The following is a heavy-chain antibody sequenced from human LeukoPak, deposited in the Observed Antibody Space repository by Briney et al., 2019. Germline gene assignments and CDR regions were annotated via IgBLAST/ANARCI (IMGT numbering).Heavy chain of an antibody. D-gene: IGHD3-10*01. V-gene: IGHV1-46*01. Sequence: PLASVTVSCKASGYTFTSYYMHWVRQAPGQGLEWMGIINPSGGSTSYAQKFQGRVTMTEDTSTDTAYMELSSLRSEDTAVYYCATERYYYGSGGSDYWGQGTLVTVSS. CDR1: GYTFTSYY. J-gene: IGHJ4*02. CDR2: INPSGGST. CDR3: ATERYYYGSGGSDY.